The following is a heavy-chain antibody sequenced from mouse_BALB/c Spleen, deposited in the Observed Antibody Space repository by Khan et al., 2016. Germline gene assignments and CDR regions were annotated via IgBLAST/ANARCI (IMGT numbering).Heavy chain of an antibody. V-gene: IGHV4-1*02. D-gene: IGHD1-1*01. CDR3: GRLRYSDYGGY. Sequence: EVQLQESGGGLVQPGGSLKLSCAASGFDFSRYWMSWVRQAPGKGLEWIGEINPDSSTLYYTPSLKDKFIISRANDKNTLYVQRRKLRSENTALYYCGRLRYSDYGGYWRKETALTVSP. CDR1: GFDFSRYW. CDR2: INPDSSTL. J-gene: IGHJ2*01.